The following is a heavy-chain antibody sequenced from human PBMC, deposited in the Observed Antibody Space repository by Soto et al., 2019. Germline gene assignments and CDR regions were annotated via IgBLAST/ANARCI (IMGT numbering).Heavy chain of an antibody. CDR3: AKSRGLLLHLDY. V-gene: IGHV3-33*03. CDR2: IWYDGSNK. J-gene: IGHJ4*02. CDR1: GFTFSSYG. Sequence: GGSLRLSCAASGFTFSSYGMHWVRQAPGKGLEWVAVIWYDGSNKYYADSVKGRFTISRDNAKNSLYLQMNSLRAEDTALYYCAKSRGLLLHLDYWGQGTLVTVSS. D-gene: IGHD3-22*01.